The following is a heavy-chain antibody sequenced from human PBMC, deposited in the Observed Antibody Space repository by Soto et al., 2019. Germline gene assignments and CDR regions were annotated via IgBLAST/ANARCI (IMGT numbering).Heavy chain of an antibody. CDR1: GYTFTSYD. J-gene: IGHJ6*02. CDR3: ARGHYDFWSGYYYGMDV. CDR2: MNPNSGNT. V-gene: IGHV1-8*01. D-gene: IGHD3-3*01. Sequence: QVQLVQSGAEVKKPGASVKVSCKASGYTFTSYDINWVRQATGQGLEWMGWMNPNSGNTGYAQKFQGRVTMTRNTSISKAYMERSSLRSEDTAVYYCARGHYDFWSGYYYGMDVWGQGTTVTVSS.